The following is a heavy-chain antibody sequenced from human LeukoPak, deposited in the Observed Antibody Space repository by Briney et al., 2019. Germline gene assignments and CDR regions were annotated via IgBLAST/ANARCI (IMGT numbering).Heavy chain of an antibody. CDR2: ISRGSRTI. Sequence: GGSLRLSYATSGFTFSDYSMNWVRPAPGKGLEWLSNISRGSRTIYYADSVKGRFTISRDNAKNSLYLQMNSLRAEDTAVYYCAKGGHGSGGLFDYWGQGTLVTVSS. V-gene: IGHV3-48*01. CDR1: GFTFSDYS. D-gene: IGHD1-26*01. CDR3: AKGGHGSGGLFDY. J-gene: IGHJ4*02.